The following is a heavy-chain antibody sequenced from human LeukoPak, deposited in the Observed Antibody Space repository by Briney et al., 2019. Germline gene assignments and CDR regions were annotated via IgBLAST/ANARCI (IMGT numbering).Heavy chain of an antibody. CDR2: IIPILGIA. D-gene: IGHD3-9*01. Sequence: ASVKVSCKASGGTFSSYAISWVRQAPGQGLEWMGRIIPILGIANYAQKFQGRVTITADKSTSTAYMELSSLRSEDTAVYYCARDQHDILTGYYTPFDYWGQGTQVTVSS. J-gene: IGHJ4*02. CDR1: GGTFSSYA. V-gene: IGHV1-69*04. CDR3: ARDQHDILTGYYTPFDY.